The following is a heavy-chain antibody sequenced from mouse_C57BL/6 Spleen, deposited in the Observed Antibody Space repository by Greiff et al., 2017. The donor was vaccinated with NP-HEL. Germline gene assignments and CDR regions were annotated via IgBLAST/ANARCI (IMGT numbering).Heavy chain of an antibody. CDR1: GYTFTDYN. V-gene: IGHV1-18*01. Sequence: EVQLQQSGPELVKPGASVKIPCKASGYTFTDYNMDWVKQSHGKSLEWIGDINPNNGGTIYNQKFKGKATLTVDKSSSTAYMELRSLTSEDTAVYYCARWGEIYYYGSAFAYWGQGTLVTVSA. J-gene: IGHJ3*01. CDR2: INPNNGGT. D-gene: IGHD1-1*01. CDR3: ARWGEIYYYGSAFAY.